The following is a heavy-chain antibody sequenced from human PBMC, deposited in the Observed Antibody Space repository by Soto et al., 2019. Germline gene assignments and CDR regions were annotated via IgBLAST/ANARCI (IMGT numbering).Heavy chain of an antibody. J-gene: IGHJ4*02. D-gene: IGHD3-22*01. Sequence: GGSLRLSCAASGFTFSSYAMSWVRQSAGKGLEWVSVIYAGTITYYADSVKGRFTIYRDNSKNTLNLEMNSLRVEDTAVYYCARIPYDNSGTIFDYWGQGTLVTVSS. CDR2: IYAGTIT. V-gene: IGHV3-23*03. CDR3: ARIPYDNSGTIFDY. CDR1: GFTFSSYA.